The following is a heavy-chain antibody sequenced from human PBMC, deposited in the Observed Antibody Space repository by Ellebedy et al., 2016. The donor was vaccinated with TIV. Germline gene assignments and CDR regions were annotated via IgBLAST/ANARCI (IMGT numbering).Heavy chain of an antibody. D-gene: IGHD6-19*01. CDR2: FDPEDGET. CDR1: GYTLTELS. J-gene: IGHJ6*02. Sequence: ASVKVSXXVSGYTLTELSMHWVRQAPGKGLEWMGGFDPEDGETIYAQKFQGRVTMTEDTSTDTAYMELSSLRSEDTAVYYCATDSSGRTISIYYYGMDVWGQGTTVTVSS. V-gene: IGHV1-24*01. CDR3: ATDSSGRTISIYYYGMDV.